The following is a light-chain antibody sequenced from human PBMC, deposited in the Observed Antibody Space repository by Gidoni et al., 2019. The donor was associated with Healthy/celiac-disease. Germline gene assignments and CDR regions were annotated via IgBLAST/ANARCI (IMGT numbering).Light chain of an antibody. CDR1: QGVSNF. J-gene: IGKJ3*01. CDR2: SAS. Sequence: DIQLTQSPSFLAASVGDRVTITCRTSQGVSNFLAWYQQKPGKAPKLLIYSASTLQTGVPSRFSGSGSGTEFTLTISSLQPEDFATYYCQQLNSYVFTFGPGTKVDVK. CDR3: QQLNSYVFT. V-gene: IGKV1-9*01.